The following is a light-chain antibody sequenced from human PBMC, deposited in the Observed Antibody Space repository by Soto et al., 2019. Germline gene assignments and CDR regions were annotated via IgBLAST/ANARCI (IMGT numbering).Light chain of an antibody. V-gene: IGLV2-23*02. Sequence: QSALTQPASVSGSPGQSITISCTGTSSYIGNSNFVSWYQQHPGKAPKLIIYEVSNRPSGVSDRFSGSKSGSTASLTISGLQPEDEADYYCCSYAGSSTFPYVFGTGTKLTVL. CDR3: CSYAGSSTFPYV. CDR1: SSYIGNSNF. CDR2: EVS. J-gene: IGLJ1*01.